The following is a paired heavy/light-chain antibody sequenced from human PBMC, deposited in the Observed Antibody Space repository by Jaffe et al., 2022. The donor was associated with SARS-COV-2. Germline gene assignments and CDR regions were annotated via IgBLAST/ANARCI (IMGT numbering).Heavy chain of an antibody. D-gene: IGHD3-10*01. Sequence: QLQLQESGPGLVKPSETLSLSCTVSGVSINNSRSYWGWIRQAPGKGLEWIGSIYYRGNTYYNPSLKSRVTISVDTSKNQLSLMLRSVAAADTAVYHCASGVPFDPWGQGTLVTVSS. CDR1: GVSINNSRSY. V-gene: IGHV4-39*01. CDR3: ASGVPFDP. J-gene: IGHJ5*02. CDR2: IYYRGNT.
Light chain of an antibody. Sequence: EIVMTQSPATLSVSPGERVTLSCRASQSVNTNLAWYQQKPGQAPRLLIYGASARATGIPARFRGSGSGTDFTLTISGLQSEDFAVYYCQQYYKWPPEYTFGQGVKLEIK. V-gene: IGKV3-15*01. CDR1: QSVNTN. CDR3: QQYYKWPPEYT. J-gene: IGKJ2*01. CDR2: GAS.